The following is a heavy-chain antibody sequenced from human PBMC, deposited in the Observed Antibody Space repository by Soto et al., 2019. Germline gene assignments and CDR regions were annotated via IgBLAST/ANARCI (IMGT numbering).Heavy chain of an antibody. V-gene: IGHV1-69*02. J-gene: IGHJ4*02. Sequence: QVQLVQSGAEVKKPGSSVEVSCKASGGTFSSYTISWVRQAPGQGLEGMGRIIPILGIANYAQKFQGRVTITADKSTSTAYRELSSLRSEDTAVYYCATHEVGGSYGALDYWGQGTLVTVSS. CDR2: IIPILGIA. D-gene: IGHD1-26*01. CDR1: GGTFSSYT. CDR3: ATHEVGGSYGALDY.